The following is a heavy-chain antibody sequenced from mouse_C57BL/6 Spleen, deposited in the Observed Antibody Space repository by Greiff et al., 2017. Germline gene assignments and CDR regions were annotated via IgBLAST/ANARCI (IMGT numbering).Heavy chain of an antibody. V-gene: IGHV3-8*01. Sequence: VQLQESGPGLAKPSPTLSLTCSVTGYSITSDYWHWIRKFPGHKLEYMGYISYSGSTYYNPSLKSRISITRDTSKNQYYLQLNSGTTEDTATYYCARGGSSWYFDVWGTGTTVTVSS. CDR2: ISYSGST. CDR3: ARGGSSWYFDV. D-gene: IGHD1-1*01. J-gene: IGHJ1*03. CDR1: GYSITSDY.